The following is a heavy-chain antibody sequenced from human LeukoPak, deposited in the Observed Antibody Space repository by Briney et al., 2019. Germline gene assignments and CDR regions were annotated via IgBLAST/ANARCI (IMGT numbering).Heavy chain of an antibody. CDR2: ISWNSGSI. Sequence: GRSLRLSCAASGFTFDDYAMHWVRQAPGKGLEWVSGISWNSGSIGYADSVKGRFTISRDNAKNSLYLQMNSLRAEDMALYYCARDNLSDWGQGTLVTVSS. D-gene: IGHD1-1*01. J-gene: IGHJ4*02. V-gene: IGHV3-9*03. CDR1: GFTFDDYA. CDR3: ARDNLSD.